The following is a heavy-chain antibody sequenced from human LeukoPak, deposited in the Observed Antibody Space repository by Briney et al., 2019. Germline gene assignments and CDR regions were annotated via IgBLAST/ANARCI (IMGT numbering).Heavy chain of an antibody. V-gene: IGHV4-39*01. CDR1: GGSISSSSYY. D-gene: IGHD1-26*01. CDR3: ARLPYSGSYSDY. Sequence: PSETLSLTCTVSGGSISSSSYYWGWIRQPPGKGLEWIGSIYYSGSTYYNPSLKSRVTISVDTSKNQFSLKLSSVTAADTAVYYCARLPYSGSYSDYWGQGTLVTVSS. CDR2: IYYSGST. J-gene: IGHJ4*02.